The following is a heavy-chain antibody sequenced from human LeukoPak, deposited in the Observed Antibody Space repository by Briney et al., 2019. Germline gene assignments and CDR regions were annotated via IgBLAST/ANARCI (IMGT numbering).Heavy chain of an antibody. V-gene: IGHV3-7*01. CDR3: ARVRQWLALAGGLWFDP. Sequence: GGSLRLSCAASGFTFSSYWMSWVRQAPGKGLEWVANIKQDGSDKYYVDSVKGRFTISRDNAKNSLYLQMNSLRAEDTAVYYCARVRQWLALAGGLWFDPWGQGTLVTVSS. J-gene: IGHJ5*02. CDR2: IKQDGSDK. CDR1: GFTFSSYW. D-gene: IGHD6-19*01.